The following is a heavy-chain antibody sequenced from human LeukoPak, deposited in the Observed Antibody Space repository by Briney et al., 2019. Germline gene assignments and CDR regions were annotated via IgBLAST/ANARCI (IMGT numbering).Heavy chain of an antibody. Sequence: VASVKVSCKASGYTFTSYDINWVRQATGQGLEWMGWMNPNSGNTGYAQKFQGRVTITRNTSISTAYMELSSLRSEDTAVYYCARALTMVRGVIGYWGQGTLVTVSS. CDR1: GYTFTSYD. D-gene: IGHD3-10*01. CDR3: ARALTMVRGVIGY. J-gene: IGHJ4*02. CDR2: MNPNSGNT. V-gene: IGHV1-8*03.